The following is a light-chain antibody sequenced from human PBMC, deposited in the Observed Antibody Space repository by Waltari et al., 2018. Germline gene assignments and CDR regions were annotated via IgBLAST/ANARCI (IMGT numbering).Light chain of an antibody. V-gene: IGKV3-20*01. CDR2: VAP. J-gene: IGKJ2*01. Sequence: ETVMMHSPGTLSLSPGERATLSCRASENVKRNSLAWYQQKPGQAPRLIIYVAPSRATGIPDRFSGSGSGTDFTLTISRVEPEDIAVYYCLQYGNSPGTFGQGSKLQIK. CDR3: LQYGNSPGT. CDR1: ENVKRNS.